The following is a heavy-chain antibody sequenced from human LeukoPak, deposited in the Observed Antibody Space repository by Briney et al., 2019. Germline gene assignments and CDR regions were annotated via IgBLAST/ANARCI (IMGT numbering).Heavy chain of an antibody. CDR3: AKAAVVVVAAIADY. D-gene: IGHD2-15*01. J-gene: IGHJ4*02. Sequence: GGSLRLSCADSGFAFSTIDLSWVRQAPGKGLEWLSYINKNGATIHYADSVKGRFTISRDNSKNTLYLQMNSLRAEDTAVYYCAKAAVVVVAAIADYWGQGTLVTVSS. V-gene: IGHV3-23*01. CDR2: INKNGATI. CDR1: GFAFSTID.